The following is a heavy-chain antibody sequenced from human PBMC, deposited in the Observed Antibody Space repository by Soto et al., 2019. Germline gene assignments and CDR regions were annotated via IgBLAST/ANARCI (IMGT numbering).Heavy chain of an antibody. Sequence: EVQLVESGGGLVKPGGSLTLSCAASGFTFSSYSMNWARQAPGKGLEWVSSIRGVHNNKYYAASVKGRFTISRDNAKNSLFLHLSGLTADDTAVYYCARDRVRGALPQYGMDVWGQGTTVTVSS. CDR1: GFTFSSYS. V-gene: IGHV3-21*01. CDR3: ARDRVRGALPQYGMDV. J-gene: IGHJ6*02. CDR2: IRGVHNNK. D-gene: IGHD3-10*01.